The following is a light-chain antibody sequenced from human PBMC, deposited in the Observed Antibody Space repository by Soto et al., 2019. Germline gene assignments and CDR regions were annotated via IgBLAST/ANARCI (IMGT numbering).Light chain of an antibody. Sequence: DIVMTQSPDSLAVSLGERATINCKSSQSVLYSSNNKNYLAWYQQKPGQPPKLLIFWASSRKSGVPDRFSGSGSWTDFTRTISSLQAEEVAVYYCQQYYSTPRTFGQGTKVEIK. CDR2: WAS. CDR3: QQYYSTPRT. J-gene: IGKJ1*01. V-gene: IGKV4-1*01. CDR1: QSVLYSSNNKNY.